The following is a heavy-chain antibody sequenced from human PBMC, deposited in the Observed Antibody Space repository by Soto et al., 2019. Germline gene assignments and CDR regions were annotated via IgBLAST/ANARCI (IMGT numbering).Heavy chain of an antibody. CDR1: GFTFSSYA. V-gene: IGHV3-23*01. CDR3: AKDLWVVPAANGGGYYYGMDV. J-gene: IGHJ6*02. CDR2: ISGSGGST. D-gene: IGHD2-2*01. Sequence: GGSLRLSCAASGFTFSSYAMSWVRQAPGKGLEWVSAISGSGGSTYYADSVKGRFTISRDNSKNTLYLQMNSLRAEDTAVYYCAKDLWVVPAANGGGYYYGMDVWGQGTTVTVSS.